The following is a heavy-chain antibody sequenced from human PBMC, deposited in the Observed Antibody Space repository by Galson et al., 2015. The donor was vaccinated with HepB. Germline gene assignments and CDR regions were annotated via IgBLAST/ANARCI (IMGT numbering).Heavy chain of an antibody. D-gene: IGHD2-8*02. CDR2: IIPIFGTA. V-gene: IGHV1-69*13. CDR3: ARGVLVVYAKGNYYYYYYMDV. J-gene: IGHJ6*03. CDR1: GGTFSSYA. Sequence: SVKVSCKASGGTFSSYAISWVRQAPGQGLEWMGGIIPIFGTANYAQKFQGRVTITADESTSTAYMELSSLRSEDTAVYYCARGVLVVYAKGNYYYYYYMDVWGKGTTVTVSS.